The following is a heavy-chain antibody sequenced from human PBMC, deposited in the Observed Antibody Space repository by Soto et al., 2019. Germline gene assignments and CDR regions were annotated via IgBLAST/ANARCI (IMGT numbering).Heavy chain of an antibody. CDR2: ISGSGGST. Sequence: PGGSLRLSCAASGFTFSSYAMSWVRQAPGKGLEWVSAISGSGGSTYYADSVKGRFTISRDNSKNTLYLQMNSLRAEDTAVYYCAKDPGYSSGIGRDEGFDIWGQGTMVSVSS. V-gene: IGHV3-23*01. D-gene: IGHD6-19*01. CDR3: AKDPGYSSGIGRDEGFDI. CDR1: GFTFSSYA. J-gene: IGHJ3*02.